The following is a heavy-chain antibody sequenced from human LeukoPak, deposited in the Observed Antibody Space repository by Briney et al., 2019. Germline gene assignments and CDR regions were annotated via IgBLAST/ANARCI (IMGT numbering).Heavy chain of an antibody. CDR1: GFTFSDYL. CDR2: VNRDGGPA. Sequence: PGGSLRLSCAASGFTFSDYLIHWVRQAPGKGLLWVSRVNRDGGPATYADAVKGRFTVSRDNAKSTLYLQMNSLRAEDTAVYHCARSPAGTYTMDVWGQGTTVTVSS. D-gene: IGHD3-10*01. CDR3: ARSPAGTYTMDV. J-gene: IGHJ6*02. V-gene: IGHV3-74*01.